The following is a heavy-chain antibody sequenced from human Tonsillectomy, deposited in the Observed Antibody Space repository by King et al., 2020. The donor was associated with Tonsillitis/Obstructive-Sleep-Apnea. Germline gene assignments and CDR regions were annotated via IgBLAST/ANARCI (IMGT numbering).Heavy chain of an antibody. J-gene: IGHJ5*02. D-gene: IGHD3-10*01. Sequence: QLVQSGAEVKKPGASVKVSCKVSGYTLTELSMHWVRQAPGKGLEWRVGFDPEDGETIYAQKFQGRVTMTEDTSTDTAYMELSSLRSEDTAVYYCATQRGGIVRGVTPPSWFDPWGQGTLVTVSS. CDR2: FDPEDGET. CDR3: ATQRGGIVRGVTPPSWFDP. V-gene: IGHV1-24*01. CDR1: GYTLTELS.